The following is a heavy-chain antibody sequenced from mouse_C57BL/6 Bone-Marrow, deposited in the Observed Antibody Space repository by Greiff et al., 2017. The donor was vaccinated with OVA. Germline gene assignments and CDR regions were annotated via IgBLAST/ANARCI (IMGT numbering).Heavy chain of an antibody. V-gene: IGHV2-2*01. CDR1: GFSLTSYG. Sequence: VQLKESGPGLVQPSQSLSITCTVSGFSLTSYGVHWVRQSPGKGLEWLGVIWSGGSTDYNDAFISRLSISKDNSKSQVFFKMNSLQADDTAIYYCAREVGGLRRYAMDYWGQGPSVTVSS. J-gene: IGHJ4*01. D-gene: IGHD2-4*01. CDR3: AREVGGLRRYAMDY. CDR2: IWSGGST.